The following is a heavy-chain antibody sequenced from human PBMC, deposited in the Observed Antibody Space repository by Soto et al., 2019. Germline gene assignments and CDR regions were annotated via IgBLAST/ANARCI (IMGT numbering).Heavy chain of an antibody. Sequence: QVQLQESGPGPVKPSETLSLTCTVSGGSISSYYWSWIRQPAGKGLEWIGRIYTSGSTNYNPSLKSRVTMSVDTSKNQFSLKLSSVTAADTAVYYCARDRYSSASPWFDPWGQGTLVTVSS. CDR1: GGSISSYY. V-gene: IGHV4-4*07. CDR2: IYTSGST. CDR3: ARDRYSSASPWFDP. J-gene: IGHJ5*02. D-gene: IGHD6-19*01.